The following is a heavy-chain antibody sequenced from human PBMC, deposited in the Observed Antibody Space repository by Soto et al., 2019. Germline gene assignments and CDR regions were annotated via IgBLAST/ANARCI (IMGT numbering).Heavy chain of an antibody. V-gene: IGHV3-53*01. Sequence: EVQLVESGGGLIQPGGSLRLSCVVSGFTDSSANYMSWVRQAPGKGLEWVSVIYSAGTTYYADSVKDRFTISRDNSKNTLYLQMNSMRAEDTAVYYCHGYGYWGQGTLVTVSS. CDR3: HGYGY. CDR1: GFTDSSANY. D-gene: IGHD5-12*01. J-gene: IGHJ4*02. CDR2: IYSAGTT.